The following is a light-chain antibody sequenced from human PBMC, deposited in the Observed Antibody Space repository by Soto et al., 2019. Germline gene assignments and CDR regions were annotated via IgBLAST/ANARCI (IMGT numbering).Light chain of an antibody. CDR3: SSYTSSSLVV. CDR2: EVR. J-gene: IGLJ2*01. Sequence: QSVLTQSASVSGSPGQSITISCTGTSSDVGGYNYVSWYQQHPGKAPKLIIYEVRNRPSGVSNRFSGSKSGNTASLTISELQAEDEADYYCSSYTSSSLVVFGGGTKLTVL. CDR1: SSDVGGYNY. V-gene: IGLV2-14*01.